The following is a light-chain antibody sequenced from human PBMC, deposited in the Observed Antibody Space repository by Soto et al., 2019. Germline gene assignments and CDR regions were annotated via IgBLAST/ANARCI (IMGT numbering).Light chain of an antibody. V-gene: IGKV3-20*01. J-gene: IGKJ1*01. CDR2: GTS. CDR1: QSVSSN. CDR3: HQYGDSPQT. Sequence: DIEMTQSPSTLSASVGDRATLSCRASQSVSSNLAWYQQKPGQAPRLLIYGTSNRATGIPDRFSGSGSATDFTLTISRLEPEDFAVYYCHQYGDSPQTFGQGTKVDIK.